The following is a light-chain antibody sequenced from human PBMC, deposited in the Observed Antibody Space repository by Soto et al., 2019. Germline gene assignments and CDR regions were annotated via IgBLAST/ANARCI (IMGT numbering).Light chain of an antibody. J-gene: IGLJ2*01. CDR3: SSYAGSNNLV. V-gene: IGLV1-40*01. Sequence: QLVLTQPPSVSGAPGQRVTISCTGSSSNIGAGYDVHWYQQLPGTAPKLLIYGNSNRPSGVPDRFSGSKSGTSASLAITGLQGEDEADYYCSSYAGSNNLVFGGGTKLTVL. CDR2: GNS. CDR1: SSNIGAGYD.